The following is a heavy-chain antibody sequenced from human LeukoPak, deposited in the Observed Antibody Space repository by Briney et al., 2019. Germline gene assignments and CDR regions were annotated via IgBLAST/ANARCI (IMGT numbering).Heavy chain of an antibody. D-gene: IGHD2-2*01. V-gene: IGHV3-7*03. CDR3: ASAVVVSPNPTRTLPQDYYMDV. CDR2: IKQDGSEK. Sequence: GGSLRLSCAASGFTFSSYWMSWVRQAPGKGLEWVANIKQDGSEKYYVDSVEGRFTISRDNAKNSLYLQMNSLRAEDTAVYYCASAVVVSPNPTRTLPQDYYMDVWGKGTTVTVSS. CDR1: GFTFSSYW. J-gene: IGHJ6*03.